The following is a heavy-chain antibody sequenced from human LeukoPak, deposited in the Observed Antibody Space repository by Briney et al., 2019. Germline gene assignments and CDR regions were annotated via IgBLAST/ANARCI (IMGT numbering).Heavy chain of an antibody. V-gene: IGHV3-30*18. Sequence: GGSLRLSCAASGFTFSSYGMHWVRQAPGKGMEWVAVISYDGSEQYYADSVKGRFTISRDNSKNTLYLQMNSLRTEDTAVYYCAKGLRDDRRSYYFDSWGLGTLVTVSS. CDR2: ISYDGSEQ. D-gene: IGHD3-22*01. J-gene: IGHJ4*02. CDR3: AKGLRDDRRSYYFDS. CDR1: GFTFSSYG.